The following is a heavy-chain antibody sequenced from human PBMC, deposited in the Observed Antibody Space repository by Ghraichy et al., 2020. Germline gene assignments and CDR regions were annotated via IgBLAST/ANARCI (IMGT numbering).Heavy chain of an antibody. CDR3: ARGSLTMVQGVIKGCFDY. D-gene: IGHD3-10*01. J-gene: IGHJ4*02. V-gene: IGHV4-59*01. Sequence: SETLSLTCSFSGCSITTYYWSWIRQPPGKGLEWIGCIYHSGRNNYNPSLKSRVTISVDTSQNQFSLKLSSVTAAATAVYFCARGSLTMVQGVIKGCFDYWGQVTLVTVSS. CDR2: IYHSGRN. CDR1: GCSITTYY.